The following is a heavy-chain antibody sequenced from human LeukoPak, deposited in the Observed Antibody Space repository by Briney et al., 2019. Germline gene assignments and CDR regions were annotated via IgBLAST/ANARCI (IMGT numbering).Heavy chain of an antibody. CDR2: IYYSGRN. Sequence: SETLSLTCTVSGGSISSYYWSWLRQPPGKGLEWIGYIYYSGRNYSHPSLKSRVTISVETSKNQFSLKLSSVTAADTAVYYCARHTIFEIWGQGTMVTVS. V-gene: IGHV4-59*08. CDR1: GGSISSYY. D-gene: IGHD2-2*01. J-gene: IGHJ3*02. CDR3: ARHTIFEI.